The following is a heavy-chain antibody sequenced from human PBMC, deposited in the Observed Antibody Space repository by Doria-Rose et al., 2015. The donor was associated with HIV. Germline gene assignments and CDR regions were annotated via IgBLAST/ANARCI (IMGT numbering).Heavy chain of an antibody. CDR1: GVSLSSPGMG. J-gene: IGHJ4*02. CDR2: IFSDDER. D-gene: IGHD6-13*01. Sequence: QVQLVQSGPVLVKPTETLTLTCTVSGVSLSSPGMGVSWIRQPPGKALEWLANIFSDDERFYKTSLKSRLTISRGTSKSQVVLTMTDMDPVYTATYYCARIESSRWYHKYYFDFWGQGTLVIVSA. V-gene: IGHV2-26*01. CDR3: ARIESSRWYHKYYFDF.